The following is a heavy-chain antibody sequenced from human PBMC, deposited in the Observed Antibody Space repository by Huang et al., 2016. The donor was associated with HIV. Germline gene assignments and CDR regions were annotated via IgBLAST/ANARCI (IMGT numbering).Heavy chain of an antibody. J-gene: IGHJ4*02. V-gene: IGHV3-53*01. D-gene: IGHD1-26*01. CDR3: AAQWELRGGVDF. CDR1: GFTVSSNY. Sequence: EVQLVESGGGLIQPGGSLRLSCAASGFTVSSNYMSWVRQAPGKGLEWGSVIYSDDSTYFADSGKGRFTISRDNSKNTLYLQMNSLRAEDTAVYYCAAQWELRGGVDFWGQGTLVTVSS. CDR2: IYSDDST.